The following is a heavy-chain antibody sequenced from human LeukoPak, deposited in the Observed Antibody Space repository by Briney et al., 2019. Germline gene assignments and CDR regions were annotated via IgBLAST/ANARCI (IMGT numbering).Heavy chain of an antibody. CDR2: IYTSGST. Sequence: SETLSLTCTVSGGSISSGSYYWSWIRQPAGKGLEWIGRIYTSGSTNYNPSLKSRVTISVDTSKNQLSLHLSSVTAADPAVYYCARDALQGDSYSYFDYWGQGTLVTVSS. V-gene: IGHV4-61*02. CDR3: ARDALQGDSYSYFDY. J-gene: IGHJ4*02. D-gene: IGHD5-18*01. CDR1: GGSISSGSYY.